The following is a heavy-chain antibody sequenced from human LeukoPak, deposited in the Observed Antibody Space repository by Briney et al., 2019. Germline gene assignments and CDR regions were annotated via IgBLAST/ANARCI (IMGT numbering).Heavy chain of an antibody. Sequence: GESLKISCQGSRDTFTRYWIAWVRQMPGKGLECMGVIYPGDSHTKYSPSFQGQVTISADKSITTAYLQWSSLRASDTAIYYCARLDSHFVVVPGRDSHYYRMDFWGQGTTVTVSS. V-gene: IGHV5-51*01. CDR1: RDTFTRYW. D-gene: IGHD2-21*02. CDR3: ARLDSHFVVVPGRDSHYYRMDF. J-gene: IGHJ6*02. CDR2: IYPGDSHT.